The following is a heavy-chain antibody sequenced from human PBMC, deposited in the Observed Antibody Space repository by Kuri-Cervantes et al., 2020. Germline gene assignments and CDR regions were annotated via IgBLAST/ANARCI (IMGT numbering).Heavy chain of an antibody. CDR2: INHSGST. CDR3: ARSGHDYGDFLDAFDI. V-gene: IGHV4-39*01. Sequence: GSLRLSCTVSGGSISSSSYYWNWIRQPPGRGLEWIGEINHSGSTNYNPSLKSRVTISVDTSKNQFSPNLSSVTAADTAVYYCARSGHDYGDFLDAFDIWGQGTTVTVSS. J-gene: IGHJ3*02. D-gene: IGHD4-17*01. CDR1: GGSISSSSYY.